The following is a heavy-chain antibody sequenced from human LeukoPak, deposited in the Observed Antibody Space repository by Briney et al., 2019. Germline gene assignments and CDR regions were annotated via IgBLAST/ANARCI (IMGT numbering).Heavy chain of an antibody. J-gene: IGHJ4*02. Sequence: GGSLRLSCAASGFTFSSNYISWVRQAPGKGLEWVSFIYSGGTKFYSESAKGRLTISRDNSKNTLYLQMNSLIVEDTAMYSCATCPADELTGYSYWGQGTLVTVSS. CDR3: ATCPADELTGYSY. CDR2: IYSGGTK. V-gene: IGHV3-66*01. D-gene: IGHD3-9*01. CDR1: GFTFSSNY.